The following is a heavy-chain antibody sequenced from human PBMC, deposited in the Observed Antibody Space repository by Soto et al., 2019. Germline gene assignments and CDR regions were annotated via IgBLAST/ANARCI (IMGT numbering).Heavy chain of an antibody. Sequence: EVQLLESGGDFIQPGGSLGLSFAASGFTFSNYALSWVRQAPGKGLEWVSLITGSGFDTYTAASVKGRFTVSRDNSKNTLYLQMNSLRAEDTAVYYCAKRRPQFFDDWGQGTLVTVSP. CDR1: GFTFSNYA. V-gene: IGHV3-23*01. CDR3: AKRRPQFFDD. J-gene: IGHJ4*02. D-gene: IGHD6-19*01. CDR2: ITGSGFDT.